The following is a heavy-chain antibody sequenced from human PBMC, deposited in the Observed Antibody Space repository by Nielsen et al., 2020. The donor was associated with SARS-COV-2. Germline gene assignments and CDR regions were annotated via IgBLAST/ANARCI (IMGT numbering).Heavy chain of an antibody. CDR1: GFIFSSYS. V-gene: IGHV3-21*04. J-gene: IGHJ4*02. Sequence: GESLKISCAASGFIFSSYSMNWVRQAPGKGLEWVSSISSSRTYKQYRDSVKGRFTISRDNAGKSLYLQMNSLRAEDTAVYYCARDAAYSRFDYWGQGTLVTVSS. CDR2: ISSSRTYK. CDR3: ARDAAYSRFDY. D-gene: IGHD4-11*01.